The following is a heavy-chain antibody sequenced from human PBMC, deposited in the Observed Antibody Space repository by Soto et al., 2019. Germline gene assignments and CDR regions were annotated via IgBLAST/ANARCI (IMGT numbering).Heavy chain of an antibody. J-gene: IGHJ3*02. CDR3: ARGGFQVTYYDFWSGYYPKSPDAFDI. Sequence: GASVKVSCKASGYTFTSYDINWVRQATGQGLEWMGWMNPNSGNTGYAQKFQGRVTMTRNTSISTAYMELSSLRSEDTAVYYCARGGFQVTYYDFWSGYYPKSPDAFDIWGQGTMVTVSS. V-gene: IGHV1-8*01. CDR2: MNPNSGNT. CDR1: GYTFTSYD. D-gene: IGHD3-3*01.